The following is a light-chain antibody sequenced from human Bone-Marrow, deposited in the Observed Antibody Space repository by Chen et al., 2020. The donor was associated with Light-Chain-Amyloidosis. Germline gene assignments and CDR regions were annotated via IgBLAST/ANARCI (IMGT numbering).Light chain of an antibody. J-gene: IGLJ2*01. Sequence: SYSLTQPSSQSVPPGQTARITCAGDDLPTKYAYWYQQKPGQAPVLVIHRDTERPSGISERFSGSSSGTTATLTISGVQAEDEADYHCQSADSSGTYEVIFGGGTKLTVL. CDR3: QSADSSGTYEVI. V-gene: IGLV3-25*03. CDR2: RDT. CDR1: DLPTKY.